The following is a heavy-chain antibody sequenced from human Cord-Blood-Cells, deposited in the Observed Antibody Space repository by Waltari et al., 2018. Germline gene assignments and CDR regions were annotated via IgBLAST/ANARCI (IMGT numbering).Heavy chain of an antibody. J-gene: IGHJ6*03. Sequence: QVQLVQSGAEVKKPGASVKVSCKASGYTFTSYDINWVRQATGQGLEWMGWMNPNSGNTGYAQNFQGRVTMTRNTSISTAYMELSSLRSEDTAVYYCARLVRFLEWFTPTYYYYYMDVWGKGTTVTVSS. CDR1: GYTFTSYD. D-gene: IGHD3-3*01. CDR2: MNPNSGNT. V-gene: IGHV1-8*01. CDR3: ARLVRFLEWFTPTYYYYYMDV.